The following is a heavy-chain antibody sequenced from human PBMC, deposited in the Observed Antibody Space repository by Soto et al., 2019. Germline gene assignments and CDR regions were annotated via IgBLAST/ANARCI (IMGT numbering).Heavy chain of an antibody. CDR3: ARVKVPAAVLGAFDV. CDR2: INPLKGDT. D-gene: IGHD2-2*01. V-gene: IGHV1-18*01. J-gene: IGHJ3*01. Sequence: QAQLVQSGGEMKKAGASVKVSCKASGYTFTTYGITWVRQAPGQGLDWMGWINPLKGDTKSAANFQDRVTMTPDTSTRTAYMQLRSLRSDATAVYYCARVKVPAAVLGAFDVWGQGTLVTVSS. CDR1: GYTFTTYG.